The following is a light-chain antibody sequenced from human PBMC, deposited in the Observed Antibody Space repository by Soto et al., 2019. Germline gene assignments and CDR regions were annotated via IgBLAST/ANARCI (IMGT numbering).Light chain of an antibody. V-gene: IGLV1-44*01. CDR1: SSNIGRNS. J-gene: IGLJ1*01. CDR3: AAWDDTLNGYV. Sequence: QSVLTQPPSASGTPGQRVTISCSGSSSNIGRNSVSWYQHPPRTAPKLLIFSNAQRPSGVPDRFSGSKSGTSASLAISGLQSEDEADYSCAAWDDTLNGYVFGTGTKLTVL. CDR2: SNA.